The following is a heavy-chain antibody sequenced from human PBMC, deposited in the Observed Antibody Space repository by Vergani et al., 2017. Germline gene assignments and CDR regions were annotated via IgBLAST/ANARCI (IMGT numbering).Heavy chain of an antibody. V-gene: IGHV3-66*02. D-gene: IGHD3-3*01. Sequence: EVQLVESGGGLVQPGGSLRLSCAASGFTFDDYAMHWVRQAPGKGLEWVSVIYSGGSTYYADSVKGRFTISRDNSKNTLYLQMNSLRAEDTAVYYCARDRPLQDGGYYSDYWGQGTLVTVSS. J-gene: IGHJ4*02. CDR2: IYSGGST. CDR3: ARDRPLQDGGYYSDY. CDR1: GFTFDDYA.